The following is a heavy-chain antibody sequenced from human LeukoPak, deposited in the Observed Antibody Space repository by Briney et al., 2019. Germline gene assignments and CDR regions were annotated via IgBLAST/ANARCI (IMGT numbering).Heavy chain of an antibody. CDR1: GGSNRHYY. CDR2: INHSGST. D-gene: IGHD3-10*01. J-gene: IGHJ6*03. CDR3: ARYYYGSGSYYHYYYYYMDV. Sequence: SQTLSLTCAVYGGSNRHYYWSWIRQSPGKGLECIGEINHSGSTNYNPSLKSRVSISVDTSKNQFSLKLSSVTAADTAVYYCARYYYGSGSYYHYYYYYMDVWGKGTTVTISS. V-gene: IGHV4-34*01.